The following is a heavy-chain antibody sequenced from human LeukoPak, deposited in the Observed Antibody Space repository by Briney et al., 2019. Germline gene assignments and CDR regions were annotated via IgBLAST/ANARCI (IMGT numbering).Heavy chain of an antibody. CDR1: GGTFSSYA. D-gene: IGHD1-26*01. Sequence: SVKVSCKASGGTFSSYAISWVRQARGQGLEWIGWIVVGSGNTNYAQKFQERVTITRDMSTSTAYMELSSLRSEDTAVYYCAAAGWGVGAYHALDIWGPGTMVTVSS. V-gene: IGHV1-58*02. J-gene: IGHJ3*02. CDR2: IVVGSGNT. CDR3: AAAGWGVGAYHALDI.